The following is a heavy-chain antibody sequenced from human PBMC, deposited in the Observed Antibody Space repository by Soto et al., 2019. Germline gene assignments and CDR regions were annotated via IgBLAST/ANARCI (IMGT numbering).Heavy chain of an antibody. CDR2: ISGSGGST. CDR3: AASGAYSSGWYIPANY. CDR1: GFTFSSYA. V-gene: IGHV3-23*01. Sequence: PGGSLRLSCAASGFTFSSYAMSWVRQAPGKGLEWVSAISGSGGSTYYADSVKGRFTISRDNSKNTLYLQMNSLRAEDTAVYYCAASGAYSSGWYIPANYWGQGTLVTVSS. D-gene: IGHD6-19*01. J-gene: IGHJ4*02.